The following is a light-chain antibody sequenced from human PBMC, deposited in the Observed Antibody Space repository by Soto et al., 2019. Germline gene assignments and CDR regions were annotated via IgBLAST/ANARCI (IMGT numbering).Light chain of an antibody. CDR1: QTVRNNY. V-gene: IGKV3-20*01. CDR3: QQFSSYPLT. J-gene: IGKJ4*01. CDR2: DAS. Sequence: EFVLTQSPGTLSLSQGERATLSCRASQTVRNNYLAWYQQKPGQAPRLLIYDASSRATGIPDRFSGGGSGTDFTLSSSRLEPEDFAVYYCQQFSSYPLTFGGGTKVEIK.